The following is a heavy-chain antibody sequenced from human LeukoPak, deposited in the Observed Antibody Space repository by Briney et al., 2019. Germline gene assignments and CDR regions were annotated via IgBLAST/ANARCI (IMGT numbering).Heavy chain of an antibody. V-gene: IGHV4-34*01. D-gene: IGHD7-27*01. CDR3: ARVSTSSGFDI. CDR1: GGSFTNNY. Sequence: SETLSLTCAVYGGSFTNNYWTWIRHAPGRGLEWIGEISHAGSTNFNPSLKSRLTMSADTSKAQLSLKLSSLTAADTAVYYCARVSTSSGFDIWGQGTVVTVSS. J-gene: IGHJ3*02. CDR2: ISHAGST.